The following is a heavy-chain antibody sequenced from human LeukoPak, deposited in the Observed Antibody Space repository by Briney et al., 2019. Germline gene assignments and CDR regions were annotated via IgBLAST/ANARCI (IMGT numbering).Heavy chain of an antibody. Sequence: GGSLRLSCAASGFTFSSYWMTWVRQAPGKGLEWVANIKQDGSEKFYVDSVKGRFTISRDNSKNTLYLQMNSLRAEDTAVYYCAKYRIHYYYYMDVWGKGTTVTVSS. V-gene: IGHV3-7*03. CDR3: AKYRIHYYYYMDV. J-gene: IGHJ6*03. D-gene: IGHD2-2*02. CDR2: IKQDGSEK. CDR1: GFTFSSYW.